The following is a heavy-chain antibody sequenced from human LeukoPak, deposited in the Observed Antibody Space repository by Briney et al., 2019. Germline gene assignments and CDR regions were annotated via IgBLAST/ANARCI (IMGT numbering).Heavy chain of an antibody. J-gene: IGHJ5*02. CDR1: GYPISSGYY. Sequence: SETLSLTCAVSGYPISSGYYWGWIRQPPGKGLEWIGSIYHSGSTYYNPSLKSRVTISVDTSKNQFSLKLSSVTAADTAVYYCAKAGGWSSSWRNWFDPWGQGTLVTVSS. V-gene: IGHV4-38-2*01. D-gene: IGHD6-13*01. CDR3: AKAGGWSSSWRNWFDP. CDR2: IYHSGST.